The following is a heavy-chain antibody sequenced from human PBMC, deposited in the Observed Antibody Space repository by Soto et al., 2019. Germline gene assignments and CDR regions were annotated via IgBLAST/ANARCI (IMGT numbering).Heavy chain of an antibody. D-gene: IGHD3-22*01. CDR1: GFTFSSYA. Sequence: PGGSLRLSCAASGFTFSSYAMHWVRQAPGKGLEWVAVISYDGSNKYYADSVKGRFTISRDNSKNTLYPQMNSLRAEDTAVYYCAREGENFYDSSGYYPDAFDIWGQGTMVTVSS. CDR3: AREGENFYDSSGYYPDAFDI. V-gene: IGHV3-30-3*01. CDR2: ISYDGSNK. J-gene: IGHJ3*02.